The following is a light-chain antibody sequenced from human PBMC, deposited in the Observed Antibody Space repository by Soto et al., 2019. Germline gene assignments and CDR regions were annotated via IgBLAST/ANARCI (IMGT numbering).Light chain of an antibody. CDR1: SSDVGGYVY. J-gene: IGLJ2*01. CDR3: SSYTSSTTVL. V-gene: IGLV2-14*03. Sequence: QSVLTQPASVSASPGQSIAISCTGTSSDVGGYVYVSWYQQHPGKAPKLMIYDVSERPSGVSDRFSGSKSGNTASLTISGLHAEDEAHYYCSSYTSSTTVLFGGGTKLTVL. CDR2: DVS.